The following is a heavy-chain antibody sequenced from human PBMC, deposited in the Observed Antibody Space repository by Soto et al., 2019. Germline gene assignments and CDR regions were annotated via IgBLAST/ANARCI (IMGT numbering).Heavy chain of an antibody. CDR2: ISSSSSTI. CDR1: GFTFSSYS. D-gene: IGHD5-18*01. Sequence: EVQLVESGGGLVQPGGSLRLSCAASGFTFSSYSMNWVRQAPGKGLEWVSYISSSSSTIYYADSVKGRFTISRDNAKNSLYLQMNSVRAEDTAVYYCARGDTAMPGYYYYYMDVGGKGTTVTVSS. CDR3: ARGDTAMPGYYYYYMDV. J-gene: IGHJ6*03. V-gene: IGHV3-48*01.